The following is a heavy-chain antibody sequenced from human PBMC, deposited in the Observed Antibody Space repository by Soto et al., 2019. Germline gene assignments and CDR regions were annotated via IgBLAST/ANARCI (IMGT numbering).Heavy chain of an antibody. Sequence: SETLSLTCTVSGGSISSGGYYWNWIRQPPGKGLEWIGYIYYSGHTYYNPSLKSRVTISVDTSKNQFSLQLSSVTAADTAVYYCARSVFPWGQGTLVTVSS. CDR2: IYYSGHT. CDR1: GGSISSGGYY. V-gene: IGHV4-31*03. J-gene: IGHJ5*02. CDR3: ARSVFP.